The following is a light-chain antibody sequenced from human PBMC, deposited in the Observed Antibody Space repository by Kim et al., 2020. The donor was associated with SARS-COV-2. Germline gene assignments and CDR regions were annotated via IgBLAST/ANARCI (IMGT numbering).Light chain of an antibody. CDR1: SGHGSYA. CDR2: VNSDGSH. J-gene: IGLJ3*02. Sequence: ATVKLTCTLTSGHGSYAIAGHQQQPEKGPRYLMKVNSDGSHRKGDGIPDRFSGSSAGAERYLTISSLQSEDEADYYCQTWGTGIWVFGGGTQLTVL. CDR3: QTWGTGIWV. V-gene: IGLV4-69*01.